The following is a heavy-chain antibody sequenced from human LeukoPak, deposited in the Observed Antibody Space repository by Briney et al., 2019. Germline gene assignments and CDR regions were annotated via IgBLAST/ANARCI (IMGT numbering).Heavy chain of an antibody. V-gene: IGHV3-48*01. J-gene: IGHJ6*03. Sequence: GGSLRLSCAASGFTFSSYSMNWVRQAPGKGLEWVSYISSSSSTIYYADSVKGRFSVSRDNSKRTLFLQMNSLRAEDTAVYYCAKRGGGSYGDSYYYFMDVWGTGTTVIVFS. D-gene: IGHD3-10*01. CDR3: AKRGGGSYGDSYYYFMDV. CDR1: GFTFSSYS. CDR2: ISSSSSTI.